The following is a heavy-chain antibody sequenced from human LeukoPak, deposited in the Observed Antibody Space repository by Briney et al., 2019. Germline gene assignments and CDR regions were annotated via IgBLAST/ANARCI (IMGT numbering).Heavy chain of an antibody. CDR1: GFTFSSYS. V-gene: IGHV3-48*01. CDR3: AREAGYSSGVSVDY. Sequence: GGSPRLSCAASGFTFSSYSMNWVRQAPGKGLEWVSYISSSSSTIYYADSVKGRFTISRDNAKNSLYLQMNSLRAEDTAVYYCAREAGYSSGVSVDYWGQGTLVTVSS. D-gene: IGHD6-19*01. CDR2: ISSSSSTI. J-gene: IGHJ4*02.